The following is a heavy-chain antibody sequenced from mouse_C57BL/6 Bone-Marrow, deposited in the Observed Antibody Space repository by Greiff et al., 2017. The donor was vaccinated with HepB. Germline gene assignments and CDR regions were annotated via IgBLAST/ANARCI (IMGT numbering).Heavy chain of an antibody. CDR1: GFTFSDYG. CDR3: ASVKTGSMDY. Sequence: DVMLVESGGGLVQPGGSLKLSCAASGFTFSDYGMAWVRQAQRKGPEWVAFISNLAYSIYYADTVTGRFTISRENAKNTLYLEMSSLRSEDTAMYYCASVKTGSMDYWGQGPSVTVSS. V-gene: IGHV5-15*01. CDR2: ISNLAYSI. D-gene: IGHD4-1*01. J-gene: IGHJ4*01.